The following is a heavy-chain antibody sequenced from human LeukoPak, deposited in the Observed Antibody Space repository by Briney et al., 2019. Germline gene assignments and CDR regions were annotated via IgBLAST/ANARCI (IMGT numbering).Heavy chain of an antibody. D-gene: IGHD3-10*01. CDR1: GFPFSSYW. Sequence: GGSLRLSCAASGFPFSSYWMSWVRQAPGKGLEWVANIKQDGSEKYYVDSVRGRFTISRDNAKNSLYLQMNSLRAEDTAVYYCARPLDGASKNYFDYWGQGTLVTVSP. CDR2: IKQDGSEK. V-gene: IGHV3-7*01. CDR3: ARPLDGASKNYFDY. J-gene: IGHJ4*02.